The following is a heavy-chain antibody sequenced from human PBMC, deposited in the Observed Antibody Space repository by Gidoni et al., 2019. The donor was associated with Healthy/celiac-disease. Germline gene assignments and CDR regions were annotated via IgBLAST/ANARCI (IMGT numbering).Heavy chain of an antibody. Sequence: QVQLQQWGAGLLKPSETLSLTCAVYGGSFRGYYWSWLRRPPGTGLGWIGEINHSGSTNYNPSLKSQVTISVDTSKNQFSLKLSSVTAADTAVYYCARAAVSIRRLDHYWGQGTLVTVSS. CDR1: GGSFRGYY. CDR3: ARAAVSIRRLDHY. J-gene: IGHJ4*02. D-gene: IGHD1-1*01. CDR2: INHSGST. V-gene: IGHV4-34*01.